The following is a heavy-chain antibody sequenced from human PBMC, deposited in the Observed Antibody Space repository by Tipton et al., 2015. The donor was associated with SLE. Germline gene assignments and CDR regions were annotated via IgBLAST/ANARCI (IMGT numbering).Heavy chain of an antibody. D-gene: IGHD6-19*01. CDR3: ARETEDTGWIHSRDYIYYYYVDV. CDR2: IFTSGNT. Sequence: TLSLTCSIYGGSFGGYYWSWIRQPPGKRLEWIGRIFTSGNTNYNPSLKSRVTISVDTSKNQFSLELSSVTAADTAVYYCARETEDTGWIHSRDYIYYYYVDVWGQGTTVTVSS. V-gene: IGHV4-4*08. J-gene: IGHJ6*03. CDR1: GGSFGGYY.